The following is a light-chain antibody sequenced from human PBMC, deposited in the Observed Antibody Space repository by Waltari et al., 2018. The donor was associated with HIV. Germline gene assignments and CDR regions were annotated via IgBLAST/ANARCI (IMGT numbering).Light chain of an antibody. CDR2: KDT. J-gene: IGLJ3*02. CDR3: QSGDSNAALGV. CDR1: ALPKHY. Sequence: SYELTQPPSVSVSPGQPARITCSGDALPKHYAYWYQQRPGQAPGLVIYKDTERPAGSPGRFSGSSSGTTATLTIIGGQAQDEADYHCQSGDSNAALGVFGGGTKLSV. V-gene: IGLV3-25*03.